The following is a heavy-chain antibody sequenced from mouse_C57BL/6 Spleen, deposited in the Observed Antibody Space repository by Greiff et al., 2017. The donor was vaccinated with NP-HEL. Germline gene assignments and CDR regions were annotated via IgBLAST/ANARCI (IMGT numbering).Heavy chain of an antibody. V-gene: IGHV1-63*01. D-gene: IGHD1-1*01. Sequence: QVQLQQSGAELVRPGTSVKMSCKASGYTFTNYWIGWAKQRPGHGLEWIGDIYPGGGYTNYNEKFKGKATLTADKSSSTAYMQCSSLTSEDSAIYYCARGPYYYGSSPYYFDYWGQGTTLTVSS. CDR2: IYPGGGYT. CDR1: GYTFTNYW. J-gene: IGHJ2*01. CDR3: ARGPYYYGSSPYYFDY.